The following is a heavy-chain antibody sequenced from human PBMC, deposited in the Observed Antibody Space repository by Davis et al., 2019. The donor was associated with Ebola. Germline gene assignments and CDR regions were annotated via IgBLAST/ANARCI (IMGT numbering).Heavy chain of an antibody. V-gene: IGHV3-48*02. Sequence: GGSLRLSCAASGFTFSSYSMNWVRQAPGKGLEWVSYISSSSSTIYYADSVKGRFTISRDNAKNSLYLQMNSLRDEDTAVYYCARDGYYYDSSGYGSLHFDYWGQGTLVTVSS. CDR3: ARDGYYYDSSGYGSLHFDY. CDR2: ISSSSSTI. D-gene: IGHD3-22*01. CDR1: GFTFSSYS. J-gene: IGHJ4*02.